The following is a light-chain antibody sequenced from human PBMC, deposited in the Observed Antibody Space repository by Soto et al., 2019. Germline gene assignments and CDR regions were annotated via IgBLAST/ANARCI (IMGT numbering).Light chain of an antibody. CDR1: QSVSNNY. V-gene: IGKV3-20*01. Sequence: EIVWTQSPGTLSLSPGERATLSCRASQSVSNNYLAWYQQKPGQAPRLLIYGASNRATGIPERFSGSGSGTDFTLTISRLEPEDFSVYYCQQYGRSGTFGQRTKVEI. CDR3: QQYGRSGT. J-gene: IGKJ1*01. CDR2: GAS.